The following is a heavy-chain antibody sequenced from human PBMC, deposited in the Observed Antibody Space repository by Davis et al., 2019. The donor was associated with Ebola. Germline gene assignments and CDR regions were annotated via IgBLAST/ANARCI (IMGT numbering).Heavy chain of an antibody. V-gene: IGHV1-8*01. CDR3: ATCRDGYKYCNWFDP. CDR1: GYTFTSYE. CDR2: INPNTDNT. Sequence: ASVKVSCKASGYTFTSYEINWVRQATGQGLEWMGWINPNTDNTGYAQKFQGRVTMTRNTSISTAYMELSSLRSEDTAVYYCATCRDGYKYCNWFDPWGQGTLVTVSS. J-gene: IGHJ5*02. D-gene: IGHD5-24*01.